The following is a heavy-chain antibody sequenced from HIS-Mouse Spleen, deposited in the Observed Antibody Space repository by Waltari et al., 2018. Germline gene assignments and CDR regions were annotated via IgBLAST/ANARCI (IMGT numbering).Heavy chain of an antibody. CDR3: ARASRDLLLPRYFDL. Sequence: QVQLQESGPGLVKPSETLSLTCTASGGPISSFYRSWFRQPPGKGLEWIGYYSGSTNYNPSLKSRVTISVDTSKNQFSLKLSSVTAADTAVYYCARASRDLLLPRYFDLWGRGTLVTVSS. CDR1: GGPISSFY. CDR2: YYSGST. J-gene: IGHJ2*01. V-gene: IGHV4-59*01.